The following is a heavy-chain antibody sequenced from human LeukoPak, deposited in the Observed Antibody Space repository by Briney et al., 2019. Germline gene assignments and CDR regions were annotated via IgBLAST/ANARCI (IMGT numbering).Heavy chain of an antibody. Sequence: TGGSLRLSCTASGFTVSSNYMSWVRQAPGKGLEWVSVIYSGGSTYYADSVKGRFTISRDNSKNTLYLQMNSLRAEDTAVYYCARTRDFDYWGQGTLVTVSS. V-gene: IGHV3-66*01. J-gene: IGHJ4*02. CDR1: GFTVSSNY. CDR3: ARTRDFDY. CDR2: IYSGGST.